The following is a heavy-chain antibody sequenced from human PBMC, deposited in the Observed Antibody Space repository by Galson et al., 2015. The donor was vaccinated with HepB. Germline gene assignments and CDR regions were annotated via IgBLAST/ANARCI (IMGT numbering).Heavy chain of an antibody. CDR1: EFTFNRYS. V-gene: IGHV3-23*01. CDR2: ISGSGDYT. D-gene: IGHD2-15*01. Sequence: SLRLSCAASEFTFNRYSMSWVRQAPGKGLEWVSTISGSGDYTYYSDSVKGRFRISRDNSKNTVYLLMNSLRGEDTAIYYCAKDRCVGSGGTCSFDYWGQGTLVTVSS. J-gene: IGHJ4*02. CDR3: AKDRCVGSGGTCSFDY.